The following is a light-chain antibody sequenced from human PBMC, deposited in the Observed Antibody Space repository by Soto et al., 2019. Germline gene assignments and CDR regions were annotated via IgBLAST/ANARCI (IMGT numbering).Light chain of an antibody. V-gene: IGLV2-14*01. J-gene: IGLJ3*02. Sequence: QSALTQPRSVSGSPGQSVTISCTGTSSDVGGYNYVSWYQQHPGKAPKLMIFEVNYLTSRVSNRFSGSKSGNTASLTISGLQAEDEADYYCSSYTSSRTLVFGGGTKLTVL. CDR1: SSDVGGYNY. CDR2: EVN. CDR3: SSYTSSRTLV.